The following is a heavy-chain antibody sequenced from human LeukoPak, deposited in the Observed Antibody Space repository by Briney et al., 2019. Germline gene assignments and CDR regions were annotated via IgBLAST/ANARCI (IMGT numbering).Heavy chain of an antibody. CDR1: GGSISSSSYY. CDR3: ASEYDSSGFVDY. J-gene: IGHJ4*02. V-gene: IGHV4-39*07. CDR2: IYHSGST. D-gene: IGHD3-22*01. Sequence: SETLSLTCTVSGGSISSSSYYWGWIRQPPGKGLEWIGSIYHSGSTYYNPSLKSRVTISVDTSKNQFSLKLSSVTAADTAVYYCASEYDSSGFVDYWGQGTLVTVSS.